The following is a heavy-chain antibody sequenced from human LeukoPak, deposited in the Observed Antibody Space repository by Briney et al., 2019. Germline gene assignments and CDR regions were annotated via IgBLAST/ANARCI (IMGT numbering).Heavy chain of an antibody. CDR2: IYTSGST. Sequence: SETLSLTCTVSGGSISSYYWSWIRQPAGKGLEWIGRIYTSGSTNYNPSLKSRVTMSVDTSKNQFSLKLSSVTAADTAVYYCAREYCSSTSFYTGEFDYWGQGTLVTVSS. V-gene: IGHV4-4*07. CDR3: AREYCSSTSFYTGEFDY. CDR1: GGSISSYY. J-gene: IGHJ4*02. D-gene: IGHD2-2*02.